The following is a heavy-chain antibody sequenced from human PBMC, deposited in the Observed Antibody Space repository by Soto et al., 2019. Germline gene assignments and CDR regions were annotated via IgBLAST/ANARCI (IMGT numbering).Heavy chain of an antibody. CDR2: ISYDGSNK. J-gene: IGHJ6*02. V-gene: IGHV3-30*18. CDR1: GFTFSSYG. D-gene: IGHD1-26*01. CDR3: AKDVVVGATTGLGDYYYYYGMDV. Sequence: PGGSLRLCCAASGFTFSSYGMHGVRQAPGKGLEGVAGISYDGSNKYYADSVEGRFTISRDNSKNTLYLQMNSLRAEDTAVYYCAKDVVVGATTGLGDYYYYYGMDVWGQGTTVTVSS.